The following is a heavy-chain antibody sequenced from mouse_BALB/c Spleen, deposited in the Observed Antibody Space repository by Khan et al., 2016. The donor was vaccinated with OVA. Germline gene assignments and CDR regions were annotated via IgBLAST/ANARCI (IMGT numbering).Heavy chain of an antibody. Sequence: EVQLQESGPGLVKPSQSLSLTCTVTGYSITSGYGWNWIRQFPGNKLEWMCYISYSGSTNYNPSLKNRISFTRDTSKNQFFLQLNSVTTEDTATYYCARTARIKYWGQGTTLTVAS. CDR2: ISYSGST. J-gene: IGHJ2*01. V-gene: IGHV3-2*02. D-gene: IGHD1-2*01. CDR3: ARTARIKY. CDR1: GYSITSGYG.